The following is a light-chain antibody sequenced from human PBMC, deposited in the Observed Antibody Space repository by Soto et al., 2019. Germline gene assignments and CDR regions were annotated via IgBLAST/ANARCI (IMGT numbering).Light chain of an antibody. CDR3: LLFCGGAVV. Sequence: QAVVTQEPSLTVSPGWTVTLTCGSSTGAVTSGHFSHWFQQKPGQGPKTLIYDTSNKHSWTPARFSGSLLGGKADLTLSGAQPEDEAEYYCLLFCGGAVVFRGGTPLTVL. V-gene: IGLV7-46*01. CDR1: TGAVTSGHF. J-gene: IGLJ2*01. CDR2: DTS.